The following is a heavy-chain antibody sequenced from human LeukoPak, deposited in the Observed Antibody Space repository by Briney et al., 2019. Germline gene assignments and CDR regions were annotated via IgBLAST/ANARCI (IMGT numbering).Heavy chain of an antibody. CDR2: IYYSGST. V-gene: IGHV4-39*01. CDR1: GGSISSSSYY. J-gene: IGHJ5*02. Sequence: SETLSLTCTVSGGSISSSSYYWGWSRQPPGEGLEWNGSIYYSGSTYYHPSLKSRVTISVDTSKNQFSLKLSSVTAADTAVYYCARLTIFGASLGFDPWGQGTLVTVSS. CDR3: ARLTIFGASLGFDP. D-gene: IGHD3-3*01.